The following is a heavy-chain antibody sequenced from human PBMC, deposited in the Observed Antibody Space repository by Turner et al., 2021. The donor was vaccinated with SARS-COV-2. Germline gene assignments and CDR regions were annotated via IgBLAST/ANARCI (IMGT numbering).Heavy chain of an antibody. J-gene: IGHJ4*02. V-gene: IGHV4-34*01. CDR2: IGPSGST. D-gene: IGHD6-19*01. CDR3: ARRGPHTGWSFDY. Sequence: QVQLQQWGAGLVQPSETLSLTCAVCGGSSSDGSWTWVRQPPGKGLEWIGEIGPSGSTNYSPSLKSRLTISVDRSNIQLFLQLSSLTAADTAVYYCARRGPHTGWSFDYWGQGTLVTVSS. CDR1: GGSSSDGS.